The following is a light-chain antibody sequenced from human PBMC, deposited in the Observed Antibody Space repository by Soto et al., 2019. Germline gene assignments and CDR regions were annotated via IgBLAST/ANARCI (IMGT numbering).Light chain of an antibody. CDR2: MGS. V-gene: IGKV2-28*01. Sequence: DIVVTQSPLSLTVTPGEPASISCRSSQSLLHRNGYTYLDWYLQKPGQSPQVLIYMGSNRASGVPDRFSGSGSGTAFTLKISRVEAEDVGVYYCMQTLQTRTFGQGPKVEI. J-gene: IGKJ1*01. CDR3: MQTLQTRT. CDR1: QSLLHRNGYTY.